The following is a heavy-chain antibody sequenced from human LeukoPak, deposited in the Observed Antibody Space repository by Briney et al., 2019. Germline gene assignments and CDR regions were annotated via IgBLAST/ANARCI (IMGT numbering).Heavy chain of an antibody. CDR2: IYNSGGT. CDR3: ARDGYSANEFYFDY. Sequence: SETLSLTCTVSGGSISSGSYYWSWIRQPAGKGLEWIGRIYNSGGTNYNPSLKSRVTISLDMSKNQFSLKLGSVTAADTAVYYCARDGYSANEFYFDYWGRGTLVTVSS. J-gene: IGHJ4*02. CDR1: GGSISSGSYY. V-gene: IGHV4-61*02. D-gene: IGHD5-24*01.